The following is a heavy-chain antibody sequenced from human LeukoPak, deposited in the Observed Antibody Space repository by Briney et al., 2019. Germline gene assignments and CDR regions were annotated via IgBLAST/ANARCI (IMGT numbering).Heavy chain of an antibody. Sequence: SETLSLTCSVSGVSITSNYWSWIRQPPGKGLEWLGYTHHSGATSYNPSLKSRSTMSLDTSNNQFSLKLSSVTAADTAVCYCARSSGHSYGDFDYWGQGNLVTVSS. CDR2: THHSGAT. J-gene: IGHJ4*02. CDR3: ARSSGHSYGDFDY. D-gene: IGHD5-18*01. V-gene: IGHV4-59*01. CDR1: GVSITSNY.